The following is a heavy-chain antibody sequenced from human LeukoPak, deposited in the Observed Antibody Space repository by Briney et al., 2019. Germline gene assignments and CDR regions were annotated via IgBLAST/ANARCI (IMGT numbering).Heavy chain of an antibody. J-gene: IGHJ6*03. CDR2: YHIGNT. D-gene: IGHD6-19*01. CDR3: ARLWDSTGLYFYYYMDV. Sequence: SETLSLTCTVSGVSIRGDTYYWGWTRQPPGKGLEWIGNYHIGNTYYNPSLKSRVTISEDTSKNQFSLRVNSVTAADTAVYYCARLWDSTGLYFYYYMDVWGEGTTVTVSS. V-gene: IGHV4-39*01. CDR1: GVSIRGDTYY.